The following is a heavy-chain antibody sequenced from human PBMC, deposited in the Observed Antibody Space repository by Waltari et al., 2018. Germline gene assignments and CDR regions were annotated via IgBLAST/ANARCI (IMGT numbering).Heavy chain of an antibody. Sequence: EVQLLESGGGLVQPGGSLRLSCAASGFTFSSYAMSWVRQAPGKGLEWVSGSVCCGGSPYYADSVEGRFTISGCNSKNTLYLEMNRLGAEDTAVYYCAEDFGSHDAFDIWGQGTMVTVSS. D-gene: IGHD3-3*01. CDR3: AEDFGSHDAFDI. J-gene: IGHJ3*02. CDR1: GFTFSSYA. V-gene: IGHV3-23*01. CDR2: SVCCGGSP.